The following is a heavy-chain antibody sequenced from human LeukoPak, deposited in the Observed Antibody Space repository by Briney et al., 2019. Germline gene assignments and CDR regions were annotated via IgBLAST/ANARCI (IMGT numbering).Heavy chain of an antibody. D-gene: IGHD3-10*01. Sequence: PSETLSLTCTVSGGSISSSSYYWGWIRQPPGKGLEWIGSIYYSGSTYYNPSLKSRVTISVDTSKNQFSLKLSSVTAADTAVYYCAREKGLLWFGESYMEGINDAFDIWGQGTMVTVSS. CDR2: IYYSGST. CDR3: AREKGLLWFGESYMEGINDAFDI. J-gene: IGHJ3*02. V-gene: IGHV4-39*07. CDR1: GGSISSSSYY.